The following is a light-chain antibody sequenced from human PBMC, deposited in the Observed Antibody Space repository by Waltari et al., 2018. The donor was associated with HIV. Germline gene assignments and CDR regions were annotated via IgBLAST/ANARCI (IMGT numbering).Light chain of an antibody. CDR2: RNN. J-gene: IGLJ3*02. CDR1: SSHIGSNY. Sequence: QSVLTQPPSASGTPVQRVTISCSGSSSHIGSNYVYWYQQLPGTAPKLLIYRNNQRPSGVPDRFSGSKSGTSASLAISGLRSEDEADYYCAAWDDSLSGWVFGGGTKLTVL. CDR3: AAWDDSLSGWV. V-gene: IGLV1-47*01.